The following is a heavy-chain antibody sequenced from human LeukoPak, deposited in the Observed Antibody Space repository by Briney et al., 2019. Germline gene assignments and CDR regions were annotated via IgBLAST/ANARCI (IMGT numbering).Heavy chain of an antibody. CDR2: ISAYNGNT. Sequence: ASVKVSCKASGYTFTSYGISWVRQAPGQGLEWMGWISAYNGNTNYAQKLQGRVTMTTDTSTSTAYMELSSLRSEDTAVYYCARTGGYSYGTLIFDYWGQGTLVTVSS. V-gene: IGHV1-18*01. CDR1: GYTFTSYG. CDR3: ARTGGYSYGTLIFDY. J-gene: IGHJ4*02. D-gene: IGHD5-18*01.